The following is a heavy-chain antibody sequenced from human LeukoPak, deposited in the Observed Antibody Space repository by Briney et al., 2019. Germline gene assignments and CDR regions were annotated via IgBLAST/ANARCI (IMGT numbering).Heavy chain of an antibody. CDR1: GFTFRNYA. CDR3: AKFKGHYYYDSSGYCDN. D-gene: IGHD3-22*01. CDR2: ISAADGDNT. J-gene: IGHJ4*02. V-gene: IGHV3-23*01. Sequence: GGSLRLACGASGFTFRNYAMGWVRQAPGKGLEWVSVISAADGDNTYYADSVKGRFSISRDNSNYTVYLQMNSLRAEDTAVFYCAKFKGHYYYDSSGYCDNWGQGTLVTVSS.